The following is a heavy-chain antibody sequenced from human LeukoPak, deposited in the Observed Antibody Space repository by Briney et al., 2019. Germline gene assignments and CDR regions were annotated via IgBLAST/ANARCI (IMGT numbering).Heavy chain of an antibody. CDR3: AREYSSGLAGPGY. CDR1: GFTFSSCS. Sequence: PGGSLRLSCAASGFTFSSCSMNWVRQAPGKGLEWVSSISSSSSYIYYADSVKGRFTISRDNAKNSLYLQMNSLRAEDTAVYYCAREYSSGLAGPGYWGQGTLVTVSS. D-gene: IGHD6-19*01. CDR2: ISSSSSYI. J-gene: IGHJ4*02. V-gene: IGHV3-21*01.